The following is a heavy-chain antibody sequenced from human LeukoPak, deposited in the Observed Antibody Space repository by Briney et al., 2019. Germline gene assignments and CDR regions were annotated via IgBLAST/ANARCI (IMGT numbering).Heavy chain of an antibody. Sequence: GASVKVSCKASGGSFSNDAISWVRQAPGQGLEWMGRIIPNLGMALYAQKFKGRVTITADKSPSTAYMELSSLTSEDTAVYHCARERGWFDPWGQGTLVTVSS. CDR1: GGSFSNDA. D-gene: IGHD3-16*01. CDR3: ARERGWFDP. J-gene: IGHJ5*02. V-gene: IGHV1-69*04. CDR2: IIPNLGMA.